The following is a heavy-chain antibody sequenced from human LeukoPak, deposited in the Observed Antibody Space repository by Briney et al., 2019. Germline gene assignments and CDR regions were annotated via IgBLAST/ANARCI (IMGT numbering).Heavy chain of an antibody. Sequence: PGGSLRLSCAASGFTFSSYAMSWVRQAPGKGLEWVSAISGSAYSTYYADSVKGRFTISRDNSKNTLYQQMNSLRAEDTAIYYCAKETVAGPPTDYWGQGTLVTVSS. D-gene: IGHD6-19*01. CDR1: GFTFSSYA. CDR2: ISGSAYST. V-gene: IGHV3-23*01. CDR3: AKETVAGPPTDY. J-gene: IGHJ4*02.